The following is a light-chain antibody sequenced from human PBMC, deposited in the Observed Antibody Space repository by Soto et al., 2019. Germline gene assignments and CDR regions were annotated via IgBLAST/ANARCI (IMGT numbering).Light chain of an antibody. Sequence: QSALTQPASVSGSPGQSITISCTGTSSDVGSYNLVSWYQQHPGKAPKLMIYEGSKRPSGVSNRFSGSKSGNTASLTISGLQAEDEADHYCCSYAGSSTPNWVFGGGTKLTVL. CDR3: CSYAGSSTPNWV. J-gene: IGLJ3*02. V-gene: IGLV2-23*01. CDR1: SSDVGSYNL. CDR2: EGS.